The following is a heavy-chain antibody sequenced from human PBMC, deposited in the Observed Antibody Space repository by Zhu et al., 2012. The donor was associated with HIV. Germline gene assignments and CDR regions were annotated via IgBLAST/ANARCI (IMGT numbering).Heavy chain of an antibody. D-gene: IGHD5-12*01. J-gene: IGHJ3*02. V-gene: IGHV4-38-2*01. CDR1: TYSISSGYY. CDR3: ARLPGWWLRFGRDDAFDI. CDR2: IYHSGNT. Sequence: QVQLQESGPGLVKPSETLSLTCAVSTYSISSGYYWGWIRQPPGKGLEWIGSIYHSGNTYYNPSLKSRVTISVDTSKNQFSLKLSSVTAADTAVYYCARLPGWWLRFGRDDAFDIWGPRDNGHRLF.